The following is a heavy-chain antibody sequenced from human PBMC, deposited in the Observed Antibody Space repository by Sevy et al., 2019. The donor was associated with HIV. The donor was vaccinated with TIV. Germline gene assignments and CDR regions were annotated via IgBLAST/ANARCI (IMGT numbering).Heavy chain of an antibody. V-gene: IGHV3-66*01. J-gene: IGHJ4*02. CDR3: VREAFCSSATCYRPY. CDR2: FYINGNT. D-gene: IGHD2-2*01. CDR1: GFTVSSNY. Sequence: GGSLRLSCAASGFTVSSNYMSWVRQAPGKGLEWVSIFYINGNTYYSDSVKGRFIISRDTPQNTVFLHMNSLRAEDTAVYYCVREAFCSSATCYRPYWGQGTLVTVSS.